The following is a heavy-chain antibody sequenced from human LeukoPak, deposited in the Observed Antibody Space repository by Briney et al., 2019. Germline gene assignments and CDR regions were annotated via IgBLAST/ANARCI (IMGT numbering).Heavy chain of an antibody. Sequence: ASVKVSCKASGYTFTSYDINWVRQATGQGLEWMGWMNPNSGNTGYAQKFQGRVTITRNTSISTAYMELSSLRSEDTAVYYCARVGVDDSGNIIKYFFDYWGQGTLVTVSS. CDR2: MNPNSGNT. CDR1: GYTFTSYD. D-gene: IGHD4-23*01. CDR3: ARVGVDDSGNIIKYFFDY. J-gene: IGHJ4*02. V-gene: IGHV1-8*03.